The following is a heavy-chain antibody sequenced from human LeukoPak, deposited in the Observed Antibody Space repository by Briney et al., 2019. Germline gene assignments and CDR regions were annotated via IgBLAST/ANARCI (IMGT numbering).Heavy chain of an antibody. CDR1: GGSISSGSYY. CDR2: IYHTGTT. J-gene: IGHJ4*02. Sequence: SETLSLTCTVSGGSISSGSYYWGWVRQPPGKGLEWIASIYHTGTTYYNPSLKSRVTISQDMSKNQFSVRLTSVTAADTAVYYCARAGASSSTWYYPFDYWGQGILVTVSS. V-gene: IGHV4-39*07. CDR3: ARAGASSSTWYYPFDY. D-gene: IGHD6-13*01.